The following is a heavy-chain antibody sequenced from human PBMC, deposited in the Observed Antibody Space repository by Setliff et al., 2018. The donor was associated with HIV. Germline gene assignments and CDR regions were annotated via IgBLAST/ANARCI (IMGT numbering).Heavy chain of an antibody. V-gene: IGHV3-48*01. D-gene: IGHD3-22*01. CDR1: GFTFSSYN. CDR2: ISVSSSTI. J-gene: IGHJ1*01. Sequence: SLRLSCAASGFTFSSYNMNWVRQAPGKGLEWVSYISVSSSTIYYADSVKGRFTISRDNAKNSLYLQMNSLRAEDTAVYYCARGTGDSSGYYYYSQYFQHWGRGTLVTVSS. CDR3: ARGTGDSSGYYYYSQYFQH.